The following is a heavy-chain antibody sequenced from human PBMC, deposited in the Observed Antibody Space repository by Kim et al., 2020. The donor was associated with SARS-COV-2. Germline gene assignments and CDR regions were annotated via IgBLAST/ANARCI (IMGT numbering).Heavy chain of an antibody. D-gene: IGHD3-10*01. J-gene: IGHJ4*02. Sequence: GRFTIPRDNSKNTLYLQMNSLRAEDTAVYYCARGSILSMVRGVIISQPFDYWGQGTLVTVSS. CDR3: ARGSILSMVRGVIISQPFDY. V-gene: IGHV3-30*07.